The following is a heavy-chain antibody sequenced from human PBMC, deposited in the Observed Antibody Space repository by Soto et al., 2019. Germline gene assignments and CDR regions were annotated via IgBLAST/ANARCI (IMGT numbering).Heavy chain of an antibody. Sequence: QVQLVQSGDEVKKPGASVKVSCKASGYIFVNYGIAWVRQAPGQGLEWMGWISPYTGNTHSATKVQGRLTMTTATSTRTGYIDLGSLTSDDTAVYYCVMVDNYVTPTPQDVWGQGTTVTVSS. V-gene: IGHV1-18*01. CDR3: VMVDNYVTPTPQDV. D-gene: IGHD3-16*01. CDR2: ISPYTGNT. CDR1: GYIFVNYG. J-gene: IGHJ6*02.